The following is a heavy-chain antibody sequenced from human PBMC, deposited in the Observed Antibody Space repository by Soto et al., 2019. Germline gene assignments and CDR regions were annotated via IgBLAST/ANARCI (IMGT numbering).Heavy chain of an antibody. Sequence: EVQLVESGGGLVQPGGSLTLSCAASGFPFGSYGMAGVRRAPGKGLEWVATIKQDGSEKYYMDSVKGRFTISRDNAKKSLYLQMNSLRADDTALYYCVRTGDDYWGQGTLVTVSS. CDR3: VRTGDDY. J-gene: IGHJ4*02. CDR1: GFPFGSYG. CDR2: IKQDGSEK. D-gene: IGHD3-16*01. V-gene: IGHV3-7*05.